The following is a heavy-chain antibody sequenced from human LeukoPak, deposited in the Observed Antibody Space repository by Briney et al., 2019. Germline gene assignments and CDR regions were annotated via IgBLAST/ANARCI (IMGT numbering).Heavy chain of an antibody. D-gene: IGHD2-8*01. CDR1: GFTFSSYA. J-gene: IGHJ4*02. CDR3: AKDTSIGRYCTNGICSPFDY. CDR2: ISGSGGDT. V-gene: IGHV3-23*01. Sequence: SGGSLRLSCAASGFTFSSYAMSWVRQAPGKGLEWVSAISGSGGDTYDADSVKGRFTISRDNSRDTLYLQMNSLRAEDTAVYYCAKDTSIGRYCTNGICSPFDYWGQGTLVTVSS.